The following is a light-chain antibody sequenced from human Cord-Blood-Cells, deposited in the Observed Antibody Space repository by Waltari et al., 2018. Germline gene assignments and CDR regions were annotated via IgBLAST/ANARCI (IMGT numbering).Light chain of an antibody. CDR3: QVWDSSSDHPV. CDR1: NIGSKR. V-gene: IGLV3-21*04. CDR2: YDS. J-gene: IGLJ3*02. Sequence: SYVLTQPPSVSVAPGKTARFTCGGNNIGSKRVTWSQQKPGQAPVLVIYYDSDRPSGIPERFSGSNSGNTATLTISRVEAGDEADYYCQVWDSSSDHPVFGGGTKLTVL.